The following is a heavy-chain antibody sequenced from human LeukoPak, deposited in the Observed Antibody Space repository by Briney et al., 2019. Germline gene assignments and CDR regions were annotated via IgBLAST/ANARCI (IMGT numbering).Heavy chain of an antibody. CDR1: GFTFTNSA. V-gene: IGHV1-58*02. D-gene: IGHD2-15*01. J-gene: IGHJ4*02. Sequence: SVKVSCKASGFTFTNSAMQWVRQARGQQLEWIEWIVVGSGNTNYAQKFQERVTITRDRSTSTAYMELSSLRSEDTAVYYCAAVLCQAFGSGGQEDDYWGQGTLVTVSS. CDR2: IVVGSGNT. CDR3: AAVLCQAFGSGGQEDDY.